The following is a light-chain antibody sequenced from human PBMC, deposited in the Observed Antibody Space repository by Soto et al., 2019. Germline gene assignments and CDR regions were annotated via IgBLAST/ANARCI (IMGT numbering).Light chain of an antibody. CDR1: SGHSSYI. V-gene: IGLV4-60*02. CDR2: LEGSGSY. Sequence: QPVLTQSSSASASLGSSVKLTCTLSSGHSSYIIAWHQQQPGKAPRYLMKLEGSGSYNKGSGVPYRFSGSSSGADRYLTISILQFEDEADYYCETWDSNTHVFGGGTKLTVL. J-gene: IGLJ3*02. CDR3: ETWDSNTHV.